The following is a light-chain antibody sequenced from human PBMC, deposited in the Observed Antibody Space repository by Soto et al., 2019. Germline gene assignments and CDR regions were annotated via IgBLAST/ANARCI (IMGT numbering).Light chain of an antibody. CDR3: QQSYSTPPT. CDR1: QSISSY. J-gene: IGKJ1*01. Sequence: DIQMTQSPSSLSASVGDRVTITCRASQSISSYLNWYQQKPGKAPKLLIYAASSLQSGVPSRFSGSGSGTDFTLTISSLQPEDFATYYWQQSYSTPPTFGQGTKVDIK. CDR2: AAS. V-gene: IGKV1-39*01.